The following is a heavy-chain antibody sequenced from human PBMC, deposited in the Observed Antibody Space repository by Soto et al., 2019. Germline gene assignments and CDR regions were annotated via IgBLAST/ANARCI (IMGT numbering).Heavy chain of an antibody. CDR2: INHSGST. J-gene: IGHJ6*04. CDR3: ARGPTRSGTNSDV. D-gene: IGHD2-8*01. CDR1: GGSFSGYY. V-gene: IGHV4-34*01. Sequence: SETLSLTCAVYGGSFSGYYWSWIRQPPGKGLEWIGEINHSGSTNYNPSLKSRVTISVDTSKNQFSLKLSSVTAADTAVYYCARGPTRSGTNSDVWGKGTTVTVSS.